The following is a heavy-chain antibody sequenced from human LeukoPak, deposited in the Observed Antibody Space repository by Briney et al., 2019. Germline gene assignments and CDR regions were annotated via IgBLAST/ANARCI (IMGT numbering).Heavy chain of an antibody. D-gene: IGHD2-21*02. CDR3: ARENTVVVTAIRDAFDI. CDR2: ISSGSSTI. V-gene: IGHV3-48*02. Sequence: GGSLRLSCAASGFTFSSYSRNWVRQAPGKGLEWVSYISSGSSTIYYADSVKGRFTISRDNAKNSLCLQMNSLRDEDTAVYYCARENTVVVTAIRDAFDIWGQGAMVTVSS. J-gene: IGHJ3*02. CDR1: GFTFSSYS.